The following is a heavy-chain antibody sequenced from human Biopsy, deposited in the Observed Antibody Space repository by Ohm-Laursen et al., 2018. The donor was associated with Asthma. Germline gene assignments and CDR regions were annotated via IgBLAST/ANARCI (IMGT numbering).Heavy chain of an antibody. J-gene: IGHJ4*02. Sequence: GSLRLSCAASGFTVSRDHMFWVRQAPGKGLEWVSVIYSGGTSHTADSVRSRLTISRDFSKNTLHLQMHSLRVEDTAVYYCARGDSSGWSHYYFDYWGQGTLVTVPS. V-gene: IGHV3-53*01. CDR2: IYSGGTS. CDR1: GFTVSRDH. CDR3: ARGDSSGWSHYYFDY. D-gene: IGHD6-19*01.